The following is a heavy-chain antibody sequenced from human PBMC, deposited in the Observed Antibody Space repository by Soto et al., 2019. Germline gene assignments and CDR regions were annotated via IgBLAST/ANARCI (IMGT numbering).Heavy chain of an antibody. CDR2: ISGSGGIT. Sequence: GGSLRLSCAASGFTFNSYAMHWVRQAPGQGLEWVSAISGSGGITYYADSVKGRFTISRDNSKNTRYLQMNSLRAEDTAVYYCAKGDGNWNVVYGMDVWGQGTTVTVSS. V-gene: IGHV3-23*01. J-gene: IGHJ6*02. CDR1: GFTFNSYA. CDR3: AKGDGNWNVVYGMDV. D-gene: IGHD1-20*01.